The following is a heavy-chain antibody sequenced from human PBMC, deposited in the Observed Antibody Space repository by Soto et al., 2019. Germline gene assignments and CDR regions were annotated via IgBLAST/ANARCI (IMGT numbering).Heavy chain of an antibody. V-gene: IGHV4-59*01. CDR3: ARGGGYDFRSSQAPPIDV. J-gene: IGHJ6*02. Sequence: SETLSLTCNVSGGPISDFYWSWIRQSPGKRLEWIGYLYYTGSTNYNPALKSRVTISLDTSKNQFSLKVRSVTAADTAVYYCARGGGYDFRSSQAPPIDVWGQGTTVTVSS. CDR2: LYYTGST. D-gene: IGHD3-3*01. CDR1: GGPISDFY.